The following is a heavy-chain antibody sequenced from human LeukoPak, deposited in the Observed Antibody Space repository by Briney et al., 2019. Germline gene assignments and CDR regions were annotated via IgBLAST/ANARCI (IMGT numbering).Heavy chain of an antibody. J-gene: IGHJ4*02. Sequence: GGSLRLSCAASGFTFSSYAMHWVRQAPGKGLEWVAVISYDGSNKYYADSVKGRFTISRDNSKNTLYLQMNSLRAEDTAVYYCAKFWPYSGSSEGWFDYWGQGTLVTVSS. CDR1: GFTFSSYA. D-gene: IGHD1-26*01. V-gene: IGHV3-30*04. CDR3: AKFWPYSGSSEGWFDY. CDR2: ISYDGSNK.